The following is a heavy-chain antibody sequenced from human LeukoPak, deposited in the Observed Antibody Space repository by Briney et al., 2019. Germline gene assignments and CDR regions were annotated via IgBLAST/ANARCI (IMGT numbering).Heavy chain of an antibody. CDR1: GYTFTGYY. CDR2: MNPGSGNA. V-gene: IGHV1-8*02. D-gene: IGHD3-22*01. Sequence: VASVKVSCKASGYTFTGYYMHWVRQAPGQGLEWMGWMNPGSGNAGYAQKFQGRVTMTRDTSTRTAYMELSSLRYEDTAVYYCVRVFVDDSGYYNYYFDPWGQGTPVTVSS. CDR3: VRVFVDDSGYYNYYFDP. J-gene: IGHJ5*02.